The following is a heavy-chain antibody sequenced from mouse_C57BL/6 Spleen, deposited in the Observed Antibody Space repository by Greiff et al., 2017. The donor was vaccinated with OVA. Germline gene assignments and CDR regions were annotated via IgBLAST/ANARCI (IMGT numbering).Heavy chain of an antibody. CDR2: IHPNSGST. CDR1: GYTFTSYW. CDR3: ARGPLYYYGSSYDYYAMDY. J-gene: IGHJ4*01. Sequence: QVQLQQPGAELVKPGASVKLSCKASGYTFTSYWMHWVKQRPGQGLEWIGMIHPNSGSTNYNEKFKSKATLTVDKSSSTAYMQLSSLTSEDSAVYYCARGPLYYYGSSYDYYAMDYWGQGTSVTVSS. D-gene: IGHD1-1*01. V-gene: IGHV1-64*01.